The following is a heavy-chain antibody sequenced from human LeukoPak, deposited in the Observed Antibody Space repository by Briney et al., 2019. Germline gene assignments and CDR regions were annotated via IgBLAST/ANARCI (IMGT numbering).Heavy chain of an antibody. CDR1: GGSFSGYY. J-gene: IGHJ4*02. Sequence: SETLSLTCAVYGGSFSGYYWSWIRQPPGKGLEWIGEINHSGSTNYNPSLKSRVTISVDTSKNQFSLKLSSVTSADTAVYYCARGTYYYGSGSYFGAYWGQGTLVTVSS. CDR3: ARGTYYYGSGSYFGAY. D-gene: IGHD3-10*01. V-gene: IGHV4-34*01. CDR2: INHSGST.